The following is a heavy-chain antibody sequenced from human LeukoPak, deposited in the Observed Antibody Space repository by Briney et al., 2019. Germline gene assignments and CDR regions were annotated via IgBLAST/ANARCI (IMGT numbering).Heavy chain of an antibody. CDR3: TRVSSGYYDFDY. Sequence: GGSLKLSCAASGFTFSGSAMHWVRQASGKGLEWVGRIRSKANSYATAYAASVKGRFTISRDDSKNTAYLQMNSLKTEDTAVYYCTRVSSGYYDFDYWGQGTLVTVSS. D-gene: IGHD3-22*01. CDR1: GFTFSGSA. J-gene: IGHJ4*02. V-gene: IGHV3-73*01. CDR2: IRSKANSYAT.